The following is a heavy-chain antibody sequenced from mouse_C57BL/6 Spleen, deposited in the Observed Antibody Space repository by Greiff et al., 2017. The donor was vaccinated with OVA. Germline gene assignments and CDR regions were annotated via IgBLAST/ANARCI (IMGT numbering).Heavy chain of an antibody. CDR2: INPNNGGT. Sequence: EVQLQQSGPELVKPGASVKMSCKASGYTFTDYNMHWVKQSHGKSLEWIGYINPNNGGTSYNQKFKGKATLTVNKSSSTAYMELRSLTSEDSAVYYCARDLTTVVGRGYWGQGTTLTVSS. D-gene: IGHD1-1*01. CDR1: GYTFTDYN. J-gene: IGHJ2*01. V-gene: IGHV1-22*01. CDR3: ARDLTTVVGRGY.